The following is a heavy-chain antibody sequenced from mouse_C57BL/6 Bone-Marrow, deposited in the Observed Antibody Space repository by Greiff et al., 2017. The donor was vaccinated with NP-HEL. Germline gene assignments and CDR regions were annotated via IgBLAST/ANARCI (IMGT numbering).Heavy chain of an antibody. CDR3: TTNFYYYGSSYWYFDV. D-gene: IGHD1-1*01. CDR1: GFNIKDDY. J-gene: IGHJ1*03. V-gene: IGHV14-4*01. CDR2: IDPENGDT. Sequence: VQLQQSGAELVRPGASVKLSCTASGFNIKDDYMHWVKQRPEQGLEWIGWIDPENGDTESASKFQGKATITADTSSNTAYLQLSSLTSEDTAVYYCTTNFYYYGSSYWYFDVWGTGTTVTVSS.